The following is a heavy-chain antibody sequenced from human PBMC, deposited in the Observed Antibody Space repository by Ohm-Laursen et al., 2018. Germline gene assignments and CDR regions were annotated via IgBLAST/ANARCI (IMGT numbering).Heavy chain of an antibody. J-gene: IGHJ6*02. Sequence: SDTLSLTCVVNGESSSGYFWNWIRQPPGKGLEWIGEINQSGSTKYNPSLKRRVTLSADSSNSQFSLRLTSVTAADTATYYCARGSGFFKLDVWGQGTTVTVPS. V-gene: IGHV4-34*01. CDR3: ARGSGFFKLDV. CDR1: GESSSGYF. CDR2: INQSGST. D-gene: IGHD6-19*01.